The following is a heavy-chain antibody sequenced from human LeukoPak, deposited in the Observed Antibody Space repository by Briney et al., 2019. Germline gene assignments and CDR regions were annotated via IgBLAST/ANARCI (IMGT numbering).Heavy chain of an antibody. CDR2: IQQDGSEK. CDR3: ARDLSGYDLGLYYFDY. CDR1: GFTFSSYW. V-gene: IGHV3-7*01. J-gene: IGHJ4*02. Sequence: GGSLRLSCASSGFTFSSYWMSWVRQAPGKGLEWVANIQQDGSEKYYVDSVKGRFTISRDNAKNSPYLQMNSLRAEDTAVYYCARDLSGYDLGLYYFDYWGEGNLVTVSS. D-gene: IGHD5-12*01.